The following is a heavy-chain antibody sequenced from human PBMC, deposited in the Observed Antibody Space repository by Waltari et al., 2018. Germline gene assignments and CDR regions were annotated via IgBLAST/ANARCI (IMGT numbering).Heavy chain of an antibody. CDR2: INPNSGGT. CDR3: ARERGYSGYDRSGYFDY. CDR1: GYTFPGHY. V-gene: IGHV1-2*06. J-gene: IGHJ4*02. D-gene: IGHD5-12*01. Sequence: QVQLVQSGAEVKKPGASVKVSCKASGYTFPGHYMHWVRPTPGQGLEWMGRINPNSGGTNYAQKFQGRVTMTRDTSISTAYMELSRLRSDDTAVYYCARERGYSGYDRSGYFDYWGQGTLVTVSS.